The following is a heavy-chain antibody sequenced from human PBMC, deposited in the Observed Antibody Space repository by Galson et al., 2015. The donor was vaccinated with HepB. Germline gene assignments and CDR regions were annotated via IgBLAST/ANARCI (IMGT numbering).Heavy chain of an antibody. D-gene: IGHD3-22*01. CDR3: AKCGGYYESANDY. CDR2: ISGSGGSI. V-gene: IGHV3-23*01. CDR1: GFTFSSYA. J-gene: IGHJ4*02. Sequence: SLRLSCAASGFTFSSYAMSWVRQAPGKGLEWVSAISGSGGSIYYADSVKGRFTISRDNSKKTLFLQMNSLRVEDTAVYYCAKCGGYYESANDYWGQGTLVTVSS.